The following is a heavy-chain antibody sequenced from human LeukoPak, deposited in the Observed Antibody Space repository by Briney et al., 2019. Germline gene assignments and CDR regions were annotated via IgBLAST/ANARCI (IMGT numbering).Heavy chain of an antibody. J-gene: IGHJ3*02. D-gene: IGHD3-22*01. CDR1: GYTFTGYY. V-gene: IGHV1-2*02. CDR3: ARSITMIVVVITTTDACDI. Sequence: GASVKVSCKASGYTFTGYYMHWVRQAPGQGLEWMGWINPNSGGTNYAQKFQGRVTMTRDTSISTAYMELSRLRSDDTAVYYCARSITMIVVVITTTDACDIWGQGAMVTVSS. CDR2: INPNSGGT.